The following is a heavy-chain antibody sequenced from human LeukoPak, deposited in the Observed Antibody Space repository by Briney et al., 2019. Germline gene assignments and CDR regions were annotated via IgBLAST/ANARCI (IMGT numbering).Heavy chain of an antibody. CDR3: ARIGPDHNWFDP. J-gene: IGHJ5*02. V-gene: IGHV4-4*07. CDR2: IYTSGST. Sequence: SETLSLTCTVSGGSIGSYYWSWIRQPAGKGLEWIGRIYTSGSTNYNPSLKSRVTMSVDTSKNQFSLKLSSVTAADTAVYYCARIGPDHNWFDPWGQGTLVTVSS. CDR1: GGSIGSYY.